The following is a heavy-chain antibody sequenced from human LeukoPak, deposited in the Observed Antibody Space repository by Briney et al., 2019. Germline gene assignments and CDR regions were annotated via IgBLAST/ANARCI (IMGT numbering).Heavy chain of an antibody. J-gene: IGHJ3*02. CDR2: ISDTGKT. CDR1: GASLSSYY. D-gene: IGHD4/OR15-4a*01. V-gene: IGHV4-59*08. Sequence: SETLSLTCSVSGASLSSYYWDWLRQTPGKGLEWIGYISDTGKTESNPSLRSRVSISLDTSKKHFSLRLTSVTAADTAVYYCARGTIGDGFDIWGYGTMVAVSS. CDR3: ARGTIGDGFDI.